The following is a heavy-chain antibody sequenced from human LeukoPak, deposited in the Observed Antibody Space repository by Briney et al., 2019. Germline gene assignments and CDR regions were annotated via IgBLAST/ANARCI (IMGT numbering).Heavy chain of an antibody. CDR1: GGSISSYY. CDR3: ARQFGSSTALQY. Sequence: SETLSLTCTVSGGSISSYYWSWIRQPPGKGLEWIGYISYSGSTNYNPSLKSRVTMSVDTSRNQFSLKLSSVTAADTAIYYCARQFGSSTALQYWGQGTLVTVSS. CDR2: ISYSGST. V-gene: IGHV4-59*08. D-gene: IGHD2-2*01. J-gene: IGHJ4*02.